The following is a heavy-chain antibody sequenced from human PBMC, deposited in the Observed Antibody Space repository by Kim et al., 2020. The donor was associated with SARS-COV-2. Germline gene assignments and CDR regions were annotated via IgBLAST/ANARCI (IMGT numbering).Heavy chain of an antibody. Sequence: GGSLRLSCAASGFSFSSYGMHWVRQAPGKGLEWVAALWFDGSNKDYAEAGKGRFSITRDNSKKPLYLQMKSPRAEETAVYYCARGGVGELLHVCDYWGQGTLVTVSS. CDR2: LWFDGSNK. V-gene: IGHV3-33*01. CDR1: GFSFSSYG. CDR3: ARGGVGELLHVCDY. D-gene: IGHD3-10*01. J-gene: IGHJ4*02.